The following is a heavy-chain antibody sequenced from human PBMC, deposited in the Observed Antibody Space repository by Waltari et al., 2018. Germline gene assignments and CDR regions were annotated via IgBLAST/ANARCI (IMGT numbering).Heavy chain of an antibody. CDR2: IYTSGST. V-gene: IGHV4-4*09. CDR1: GGSISSYY. J-gene: IGHJ3*02. D-gene: IGHD6-13*01. Sequence: QVQLQESGPGLVKPSETLSLTCTVSGGSISSYYWSWIRQPPGKGLEWIGYIYTSGSTNYNPSLKSRVTISVDTSKNQFSLKLSSVTAADTAVYYCVRVLGSSWYRADAFDIWGQGTMVTVSS. CDR3: VRVLGSSWYRADAFDI.